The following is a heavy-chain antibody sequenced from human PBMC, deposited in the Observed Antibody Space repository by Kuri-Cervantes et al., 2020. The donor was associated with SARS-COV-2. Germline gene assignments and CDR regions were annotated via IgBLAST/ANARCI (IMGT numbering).Heavy chain of an antibody. CDR1: GGSISSYY. CDR2: IYYSGST. J-gene: IGHJ5*02. V-gene: IGHV4-59*12. CDR3: ARGGCSSTSCYSKHQKNWFDP. Sequence: ESLKISCTVSGGSISSYYWSWIRQPPGKGLEWIGYIYYSGSTNYNPSLKSRVTISVDTSKNQFSLKLSSVTAADTAVYYCARGGCSSTSCYSKHQKNWFDPWGQGTLVTVSS. D-gene: IGHD2-2*01.